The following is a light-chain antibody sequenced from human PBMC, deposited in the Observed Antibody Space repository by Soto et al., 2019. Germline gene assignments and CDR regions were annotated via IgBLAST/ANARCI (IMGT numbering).Light chain of an antibody. CDR1: SRDVGGYNY. CDR3: SSYTGTNNFGV. Sequence: QSALTQPASVSGSPGQSITISCTGTSRDVGGYNYVSWYQHHPGKVPKLVIYDVRKRPSGVPDRFSGSKSGNTASLTVSGLQAEDEADYYCSSYTGTNNFGVFGPGTKVTVL. V-gene: IGLV2-8*01. J-gene: IGLJ1*01. CDR2: DVR.